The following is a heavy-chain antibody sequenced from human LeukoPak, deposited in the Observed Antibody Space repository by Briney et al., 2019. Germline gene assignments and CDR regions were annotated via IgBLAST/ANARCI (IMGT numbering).Heavy chain of an antibody. CDR1: GYTFTSYY. Sequence: ASVSVSCKASGYTFTSYYMHWVRQAPGQGLEWMGIINPSGGSTSYAQKFQGRVTITRDMSTSTVYMELSSLRSEDTAVYYCARTAMVTFDDAFDIWGQGTMVTVSS. CDR2: INPSGGST. V-gene: IGHV1-46*01. D-gene: IGHD5-18*01. CDR3: ARTAMVTFDDAFDI. J-gene: IGHJ3*02.